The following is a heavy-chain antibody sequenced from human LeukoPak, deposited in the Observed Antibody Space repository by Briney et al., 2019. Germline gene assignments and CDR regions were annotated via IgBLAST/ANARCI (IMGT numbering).Heavy chain of an antibody. D-gene: IGHD5-12*01. CDR2: ISSSSSYI. Sequence: PGGSLRLSCAASGFTFSSYSMNRVHQAPGKGLEWVSSISSSSSYIYYADSVKGRFTISRDNAKNSLYLQMNSLRAEDTAVYYCARCCGYDPVDYWGQGTLVTVSS. CDR3: ARCCGYDPVDY. V-gene: IGHV3-21*01. J-gene: IGHJ4*02. CDR1: GFTFSSYS.